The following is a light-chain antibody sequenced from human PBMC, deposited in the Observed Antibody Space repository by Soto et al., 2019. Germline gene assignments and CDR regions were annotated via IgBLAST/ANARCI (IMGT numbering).Light chain of an antibody. Sequence: QSALTQPASVSGSPGQSITISCTGTSSDVGGYNYVSWYQQHPGKAPKLIIYEVTKRPSGVPNRFFGSKSGNTASLTVSGLQAEDEADYFCMSYAGMYTYVFGTGTKVTVL. J-gene: IGLJ1*01. CDR2: EVT. CDR1: SSDVGGYNY. V-gene: IGLV2-8*01. CDR3: MSYAGMYTYV.